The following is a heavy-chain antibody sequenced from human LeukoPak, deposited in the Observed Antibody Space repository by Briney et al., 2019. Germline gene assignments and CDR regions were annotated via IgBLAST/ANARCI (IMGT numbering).Heavy chain of an antibody. CDR2: IYTSGST. CDR1: GGSISSGSYY. CDR3: ARVVIEQYQLLYYYYYMDV. J-gene: IGHJ6*03. Sequence: PSETLSLTCTVSGGSISSGSYYWSWIRQPAGKGLEWIGRIYTSGSTNYNPSLKSRVTISVDTSKNQFSLKLSSVTAADTAVYYCARVVIEQYQLLYYYYYMDVWGKGTTVTVSS. V-gene: IGHV4-61*02. D-gene: IGHD2-2*01.